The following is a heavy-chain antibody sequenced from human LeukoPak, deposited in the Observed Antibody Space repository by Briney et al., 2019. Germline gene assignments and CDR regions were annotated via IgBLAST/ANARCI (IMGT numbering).Heavy chain of an antibody. D-gene: IGHD3-10*01. J-gene: IGHJ6*04. CDR3: ARVRGRNYGSGSYAGLDV. CDR2: IWYDGSKI. CDR1: GFTFRSYG. Sequence: GGSLRLSCAASGFTFRSYGMYWVRQAPGKGLERVAVIWYDGSKIYYADSVKGRFTISRDNSKNTLYMEMNSLRAEDTAVYYCARVRGRNYGSGSYAGLDVWGKGTTVTVSS. V-gene: IGHV3-33*07.